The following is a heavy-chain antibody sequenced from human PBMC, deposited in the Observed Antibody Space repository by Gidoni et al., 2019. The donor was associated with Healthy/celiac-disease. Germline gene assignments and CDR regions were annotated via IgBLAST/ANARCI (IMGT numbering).Heavy chain of an antibody. CDR1: GFTFDDDA. CDR3: ARSQGIAVAGFDY. CDR2: ISWNSGSI. J-gene: IGHJ4*02. V-gene: IGHV3-9*01. Sequence: EVQLVESGGGLVPPGRSLSLSCAASGFTFDDDAMHWVRQAPGKGLEWVSGISWNSGSIGYADSVKGRFTISRDNDKNSLYLQMNSLRAEDTALYYCARSQGIAVAGFDYWGQGTLVTVSS. D-gene: IGHD6-19*01.